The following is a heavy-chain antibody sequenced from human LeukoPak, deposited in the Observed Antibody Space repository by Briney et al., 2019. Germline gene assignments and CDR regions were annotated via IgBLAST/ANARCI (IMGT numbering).Heavy chain of an antibody. V-gene: IGHV3-23*01. D-gene: IGHD1-26*01. J-gene: IGHJ4*02. Sequence: GGSLRLSCAASGFTFSSYAMSWVRQAPGKGLEWVSAISGSGGSTYYADSVKGRFTISRDNSKNTLYLQMNSLRAEDTAAYYCAKGPRGVGATAGGGPSDYWGQGTLVTVSS. CDR2: ISGSGGST. CDR3: AKGPRGVGATAGGGPSDY. CDR1: GFTFSSYA.